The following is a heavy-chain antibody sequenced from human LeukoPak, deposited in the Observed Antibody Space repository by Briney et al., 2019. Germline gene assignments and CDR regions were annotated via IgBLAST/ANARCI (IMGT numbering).Heavy chain of an antibody. Sequence: SQTLSLTCTVSGGSISSGDYYWSWIRQPPGKGLEWIGYIYYSGSTYYNPSLKSRVTISVDTSKNQFSLKLSSVTAADTAVYYCARALGFGESTDAFDIRGQGTMVTVSS. V-gene: IGHV4-30-4*01. CDR1: GGSISSGDYY. CDR2: IYYSGST. CDR3: ARALGFGESTDAFDI. D-gene: IGHD3-10*01. J-gene: IGHJ3*02.